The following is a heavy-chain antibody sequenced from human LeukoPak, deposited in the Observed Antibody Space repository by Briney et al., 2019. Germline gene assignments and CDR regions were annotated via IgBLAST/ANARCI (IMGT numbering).Heavy chain of an antibody. CDR2: IYYSGST. V-gene: IGHV4-4*02. D-gene: IGHD6-19*01. CDR3: ARVRSSGWGKNFDY. J-gene: IGHJ4*02. CDR1: GDSISNSNW. Sequence: SGTLSLTCAVSGDSISNSNWWTWIRQPPGKGLEWIGYIYYSGSTNYNPSLKSRVTISVDMSKNQFSLKLSSVTAADTAVYYCARVRSSGWGKNFDYWGQGTLVTVSS.